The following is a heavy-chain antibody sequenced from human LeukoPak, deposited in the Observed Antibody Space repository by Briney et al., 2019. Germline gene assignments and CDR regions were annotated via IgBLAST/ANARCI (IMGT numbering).Heavy chain of an antibody. CDR1: GYTLTELS. D-gene: IGHD3-9*01. J-gene: IGHJ6*02. CDR2: FDPEDGET. CDR3: ATGMHYDILTGHYVV. V-gene: IGHV1-24*01. Sequence: ASVNVSCKVSGYTLTELSMHWVRQAPGKGLEWMGGFDPEDGETIYAQKFQGRVTMTEDTSTDTAYMELSSLRSEDTAVYYCATGMHYDILTGHYVVWGQGTTVTVSS.